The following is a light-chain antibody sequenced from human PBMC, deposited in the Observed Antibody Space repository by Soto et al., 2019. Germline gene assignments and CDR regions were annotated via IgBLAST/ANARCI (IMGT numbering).Light chain of an antibody. CDR3: QQYVRSPPSWT. V-gene: IGKV3-20*01. CDR2: DAS. CDR1: QSVSSSY. J-gene: IGKJ1*01. Sequence: ETVLTQSPGTLSLSPGERATLSCRASQSVSSSYLAWYQQKPGQAPRLLIYDASSRDTGIPDRFSGRGSGTAFTLTISRLEPEDFAVYYCQQYVRSPPSWTFGQGTKVEIK.